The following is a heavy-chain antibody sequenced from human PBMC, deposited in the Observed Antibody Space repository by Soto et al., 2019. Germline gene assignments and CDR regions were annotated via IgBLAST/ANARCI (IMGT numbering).Heavy chain of an antibody. V-gene: IGHV1-2*02. J-gene: IGHJ4*02. CDR2: MNAYSGNT. CDR1: GYIFTGYC. CDR3: ACPMGELFGGVYAH. D-gene: IGHD3-16*01. Sequence: ASVKVSCKASGYIFTGYCMNWVRQAPGQGLEWMGWMNAYSGNTNYAQKLEGRVTMTRDTSISTAYMELRSLTSDNTAVYYCACPMGELFGGVYAHGGQGTPATVS.